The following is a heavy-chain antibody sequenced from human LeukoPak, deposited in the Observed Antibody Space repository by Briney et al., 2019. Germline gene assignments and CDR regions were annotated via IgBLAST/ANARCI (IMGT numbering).Heavy chain of an antibody. V-gene: IGHV4-38-2*02. CDR2: IYHSGST. Sequence: SETLSLTCTVSGGSISSYYWGWIRQPPGKGLEWIGSIYHSGSTYYNPSLKSRVTISVDTSKNQFSLKLSSVTAADTAVYYCARPIAAAGHFDYWGQGTLVTVSS. CDR3: ARPIAAAGHFDY. CDR1: GGSISSYY. J-gene: IGHJ4*02. D-gene: IGHD6-13*01.